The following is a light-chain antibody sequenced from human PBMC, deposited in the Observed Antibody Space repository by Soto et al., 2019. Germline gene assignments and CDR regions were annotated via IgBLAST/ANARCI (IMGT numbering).Light chain of an antibody. CDR2: EVS. V-gene: IGLV2-14*01. Sequence: QSALTQPASVSGSPGQSITISCSGTSNDVGGYNYVSWYQQHPGKAPNLMIYEVSNRPSGVSDRFSGSKAGNTASLTISGLQAEDEADYYCSSFTTSSTWVFGGGTKLTVL. CDR1: SNDVGGYNY. J-gene: IGLJ3*02. CDR3: SSFTTSSTWV.